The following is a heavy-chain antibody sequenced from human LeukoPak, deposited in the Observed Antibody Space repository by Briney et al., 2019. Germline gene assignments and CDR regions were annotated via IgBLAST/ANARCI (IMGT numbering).Heavy chain of an antibody. CDR3: ARDPRPWDIVVVPAAMGLDY. CDR2: ISGSGGST. J-gene: IGHJ4*02. CDR1: GFTFSSYA. V-gene: IGHV3-23*01. D-gene: IGHD2-2*01. Sequence: GGSLRLSCAASGFTFSSYAMSWVRQAPGKGLEWVSAISGSGGSTYYADSVKGRFTISRDNSKNTLYLQMNSLRAEDTAVYYCARDPRPWDIVVVPAAMGLDYWGQGTLVTVSS.